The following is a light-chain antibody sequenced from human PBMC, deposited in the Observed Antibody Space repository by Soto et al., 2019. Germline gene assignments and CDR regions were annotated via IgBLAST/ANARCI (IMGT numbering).Light chain of an antibody. J-gene: IGKJ5*01. V-gene: IGKV3-11*01. CDR1: QSVSSY. CDR2: DAS. Sequence: IGSTHSPATLAFSPGDRATRSFRASQSVSSYLAWYQQKPGQAPRLLIHDASNRATGIPARFSGSGSGTAFTLTIRRPEPADFAVYSCQQRRNWPSITFGQGTRLEIK. CDR3: QQRRNWPSIT.